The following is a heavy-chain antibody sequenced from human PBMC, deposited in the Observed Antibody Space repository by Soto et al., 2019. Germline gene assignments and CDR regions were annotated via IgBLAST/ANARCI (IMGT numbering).Heavy chain of an antibody. D-gene: IGHD3-10*01. CDR2: IYYSGST. Sequence: SETLSLTCTVSGGSMSSYYWSWIRQPPGKGLEWIGYIYYSGSTNHNPSLKSRVTMSVDTPKNQFSLKLSSVTAADTAVYYCARRGYGPGFPYYYGMDVWGQGTTVTVSS. J-gene: IGHJ6*02. CDR1: GGSMSSYY. CDR3: ARRGYGPGFPYYYGMDV. V-gene: IGHV4-59*01.